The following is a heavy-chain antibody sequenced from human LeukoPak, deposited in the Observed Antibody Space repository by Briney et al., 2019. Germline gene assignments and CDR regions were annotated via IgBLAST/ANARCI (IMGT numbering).Heavy chain of an antibody. V-gene: IGHV3-23*01. CDR3: AKDSGYYRLFDY. D-gene: IGHD3-22*01. CDR2: ISGSGCST. J-gene: IGHJ4*02. Sequence: SAISGSGCSTYYAASVKRRFTISRDNSKNTLYLQMNSLRAEDTAVYYCAKDSGYYRLFDYWGQGPLVTVSS.